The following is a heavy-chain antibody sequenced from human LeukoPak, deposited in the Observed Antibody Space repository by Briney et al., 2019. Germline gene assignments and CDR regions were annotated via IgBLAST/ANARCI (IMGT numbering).Heavy chain of an antibody. J-gene: IGHJ4*02. V-gene: IGHV1-18*01. CDR1: GYTFTSYG. CDR3: ARDASGSGWYVIDY. CDR2: ISAYNGNT. D-gene: IGHD6-19*01. Sequence: RASVKVSCKASGYTFTSYGISWVRQAPGRGLEWMGWISAYNGNTNYAQKLQGRVTMTTDTSTSTAYMELRSLRSDDTAVYYCARDASGSGWYVIDYWGQGTLVTVSS.